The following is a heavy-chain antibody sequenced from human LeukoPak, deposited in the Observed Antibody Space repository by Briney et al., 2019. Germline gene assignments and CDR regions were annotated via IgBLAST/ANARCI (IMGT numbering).Heavy chain of an antibody. D-gene: IGHD6-13*01. V-gene: IGHV3-21*01. J-gene: IGHJ4*02. CDR2: ISSGSTYI. CDR3: AGGSSSGLKSYYFDY. Sequence: GGSLRLSCAASGFTFSNYVINWVRQAPGKGLEWVSSISSGSTYIYYADLVKGRFTISRDNANSSLYLQMSSLRDEDTAVYYCAGGSSSGLKSYYFDYWGQGNLVTVSS. CDR1: GFTFSNYV.